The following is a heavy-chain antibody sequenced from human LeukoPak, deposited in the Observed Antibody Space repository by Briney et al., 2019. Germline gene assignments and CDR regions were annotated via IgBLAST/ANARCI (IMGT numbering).Heavy chain of an antibody. CDR3: ARTWIQLVDY. CDR2: INHSGST. J-gene: IGHJ4*02. V-gene: IGHV4-34*01. D-gene: IGHD5-18*01. CDR1: GGSFSGYY. Sequence: SETLSLTCAVYGGSFSGYYWSWIRQPPGKGLGWIGEINHSGSTNYNPSLKSRVTISVDTSKNQFSLKLSSVTAADTAVYYCARTWIQLVDYWGQGTLVTVSS.